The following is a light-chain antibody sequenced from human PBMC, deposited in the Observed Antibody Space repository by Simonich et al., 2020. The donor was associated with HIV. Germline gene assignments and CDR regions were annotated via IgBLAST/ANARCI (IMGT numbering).Light chain of an antibody. V-gene: IGKV3D-20*01. J-gene: IGKJ3*01. CDR2: DTS. Sequence: EIVLPQSPGTLSLSPGERATLSCRASESVYSKYLAVYQHKPGLAPRLLIYDTSSRATGIPDRFSGSGSGTDFTLSISRLEPEDFAVYYCQQYNNWPFSFGPGTKVYIK. CDR3: QQYNNWPFS. CDR1: ESVYSKY.